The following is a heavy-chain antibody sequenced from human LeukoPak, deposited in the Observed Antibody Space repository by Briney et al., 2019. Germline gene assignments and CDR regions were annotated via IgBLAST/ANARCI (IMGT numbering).Heavy chain of an antibody. J-gene: IGHJ4*02. CDR3: ATHRGYCSGGSCYKSDY. D-gene: IGHD2-15*01. V-gene: IGHV4-38-2*02. CDR1: GYSISSGYY. CDR2: IYHSGST. Sequence: SETLSLTCTVSGYSISSGYYWGWIRQPPGKGLEWIGSIYHSGSTYYNPSLKSRVTISVDTSKNQFSLKLSSVTAADTAVYYCATHRGYCSGGSCYKSDYWGQGTLVTVSS.